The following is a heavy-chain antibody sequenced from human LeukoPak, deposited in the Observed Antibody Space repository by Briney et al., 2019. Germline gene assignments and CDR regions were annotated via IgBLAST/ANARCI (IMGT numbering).Heavy chain of an antibody. Sequence: PGGSLRLSCAASGFTFSSYTMDWVRQAPGKGLEWVAGISYAGSNNYYADSVKGRFTISSDNPKNTLYLQMDSLRAEDTAVYYCARAAHTTYVLGRYYYYAMDVWGQGTTVTVSS. D-gene: IGHD3-10*01. V-gene: IGHV3-30-3*01. CDR1: GFTFSSYT. CDR3: ARAAHTTYVLGRYYYYAMDV. CDR2: ISYAGSNN. J-gene: IGHJ6*02.